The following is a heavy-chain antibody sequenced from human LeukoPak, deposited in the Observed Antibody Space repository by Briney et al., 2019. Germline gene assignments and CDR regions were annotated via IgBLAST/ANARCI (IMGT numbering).Heavy chain of an antibody. CDR1: GGSISSSSYY. CDR3: AGSGSYYDYGY. J-gene: IGHJ4*02. V-gene: IGHV4-39*01. Sequence: SETLSLTCTVSGGSISSSSYYWGWIRHPPGKGLEGIGRIYYSGSTYYNPSLKSRVTISLDTSKNQFSLKLSSVTAADTAVDYCAGSGSYYDYGYWGQGTLVTVSS. CDR2: IYYSGST. D-gene: IGHD1-26*01.